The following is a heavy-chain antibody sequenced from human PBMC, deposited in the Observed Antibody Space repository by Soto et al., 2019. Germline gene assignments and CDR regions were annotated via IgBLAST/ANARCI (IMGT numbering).Heavy chain of an antibody. J-gene: IGHJ4*02. CDR1: GGSISSGGYY. Sequence: PSETLSLTCTVSGGSISSGGYYWSWIRQHPGKGLEWIGYIYDSGGTYYNPSLKSRVTISADTSKYQFSLKLSSVTAADTAVYYCAGGISLGHYDSSGHYFVNYHFDHWGQGTLVTV. CDR2: IYDSGGT. V-gene: IGHV4-31*03. D-gene: IGHD3-22*01. CDR3: AGGISLGHYDSSGHYFVNYHFDH.